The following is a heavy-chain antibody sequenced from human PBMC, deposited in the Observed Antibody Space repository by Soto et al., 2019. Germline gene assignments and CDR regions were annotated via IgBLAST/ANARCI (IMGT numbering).Heavy chain of an antibody. J-gene: IGHJ6*02. CDR2: MNPNSGNT. CDR3: ARSHPTSYYYGSGSPAPYYYYYYGMDV. V-gene: IGHV1-8*01. D-gene: IGHD3-10*01. CDR1: GYTFTSYD. Sequence: ASVKVSFKASGYTFTSYDINWVRQATGQGLEWMGWMNPNSGNTGYAQKFQGRVTMTRNTSISTAYMELSSLRSEDTAVYYCARSHPTSYYYGSGSPAPYYYYYYGMDVWGQGTTVTVSS.